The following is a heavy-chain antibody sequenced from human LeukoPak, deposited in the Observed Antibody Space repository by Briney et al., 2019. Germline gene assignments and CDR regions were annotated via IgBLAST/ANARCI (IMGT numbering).Heavy chain of an antibody. V-gene: IGHV3-74*01. CDR1: GFIFSNYW. Sequence: PGGSLRLSCAASGFIFSNYWMHWVRQAPGKGLVWVSRINSDETSTTYADSVRGRFTLSRGNAKNTLYLQMNSLRDEDTAVYYCARFNGYYDSFDYWGQGTLVTVSS. D-gene: IGHD3-22*01. CDR3: ARFNGYYDSFDY. J-gene: IGHJ4*02. CDR2: INSDETST.